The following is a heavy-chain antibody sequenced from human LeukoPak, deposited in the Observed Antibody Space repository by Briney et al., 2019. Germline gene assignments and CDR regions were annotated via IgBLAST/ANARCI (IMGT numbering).Heavy chain of an antibody. CDR3: ARDGTAPGLYFDL. J-gene: IGHJ4*01. D-gene: IGHD6-13*01. CDR2: IRQDGGEK. Sequence: GGSLRLSCAVSGFTFSSYWMDWVRQAPGKGLEWVASIRQDGGEKSYVDSVKGRFTISRDNTKNSLFLQINSLRAEDTAMYYCARDGTAPGLYFDLWGQGTLVTVSS. CDR1: GFTFSSYW. V-gene: IGHV3-7*01.